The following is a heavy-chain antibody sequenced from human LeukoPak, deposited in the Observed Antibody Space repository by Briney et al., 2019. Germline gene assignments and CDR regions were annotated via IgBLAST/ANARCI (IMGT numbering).Heavy chain of an antibody. CDR1: GFTFSSYG. V-gene: IGHV3-48*01. CDR2: ISSSSSTI. Sequence: GGSLRLSCAASGFTFSSYGMHWVRQAPGKGLEWVSYISSSSSTIHYADSVRGRFTISRDNSKSTLFLQMNSLRAEDTAIYYCATYRQVLLPFEAWGQGTLVTVSS. D-gene: IGHD5-18*01. J-gene: IGHJ5*02. CDR3: ATYRQVLLPFEA.